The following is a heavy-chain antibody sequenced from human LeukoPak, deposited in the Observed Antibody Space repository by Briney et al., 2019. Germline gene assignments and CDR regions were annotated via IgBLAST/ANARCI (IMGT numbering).Heavy chain of an antibody. CDR1: GYSFTGYW. D-gene: IGHD2-2*01. CDR2: IYPGDSDT. Sequence: GESLKSSCKSDGYSFTGYWIGWVRQMPGKGLEWMGIIYPGDSDTRYSLSFRGQVTVSADKSINTAYLQWSSLKASDTAVYYCARCYCSSSDCRTYYYAMDVWGQGTTVTVSS. J-gene: IGHJ6*02. CDR3: ARCYCSSSDCRTYYYAMDV. V-gene: IGHV5-51*01.